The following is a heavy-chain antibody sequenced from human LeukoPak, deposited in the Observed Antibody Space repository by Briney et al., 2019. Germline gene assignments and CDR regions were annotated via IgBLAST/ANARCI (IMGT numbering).Heavy chain of an antibody. D-gene: IGHD3-22*01. Sequence: PSETLSLTCTVSGGSISSYYWSWIRQPPGKGLEWIGYIYYSGSTNYNPSLKSRVTISVDTSKNQFSLKLSSVTAADTAVYYCAREPSLAYYDSSGSEYFQHWGQGTLVTVSS. CDR1: GGSISSYY. CDR2: IYYSGST. J-gene: IGHJ1*01. V-gene: IGHV4-59*12. CDR3: AREPSLAYYDSSGSEYFQH.